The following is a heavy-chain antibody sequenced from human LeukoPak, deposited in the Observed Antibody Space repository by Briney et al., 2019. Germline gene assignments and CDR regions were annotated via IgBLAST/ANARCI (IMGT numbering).Heavy chain of an antibody. CDR2: INPNTWNP. Sequence: ASVKVSCKASGYTFTRYAMNWLRQAPGQGLEWMGWINPNTWNPTYAQAFTGRFVFSLDTSVSTAYLQISSLNTEDTAVYYCAIDQPVAGVSNFDSWGQGTLVTVSS. D-gene: IGHD6-19*01. CDR1: GYTFTRYA. CDR3: AIDQPVAGVSNFDS. V-gene: IGHV7-4-1*02. J-gene: IGHJ4*02.